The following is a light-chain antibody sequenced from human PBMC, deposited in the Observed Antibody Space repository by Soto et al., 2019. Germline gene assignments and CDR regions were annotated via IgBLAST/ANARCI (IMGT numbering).Light chain of an antibody. CDR2: GAS. CDR3: QQYNNWPAIT. J-gene: IGKJ5*01. V-gene: IGKV3D-15*01. CDR1: QSVRSN. Sequence: EIVMTQSPATLSVSPGERATLSCRASQSVRSNFAWYQQKPGQAPRLLIYGASTRATGIPARFSGSGSGTEFTLTISSLQSEDFAVYYCQQYNNWPAITFGQGRRLEIK.